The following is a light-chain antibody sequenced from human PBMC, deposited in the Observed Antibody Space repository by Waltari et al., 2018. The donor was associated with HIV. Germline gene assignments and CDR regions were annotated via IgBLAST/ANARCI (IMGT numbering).Light chain of an antibody. V-gene: IGLV1-40*01. CDR3: QQYYSNPLT. CDR2: GNT. J-gene: IGLJ2*01. Sequence: QSVLTQPPSVSGAPGQRVTISCTGSSSNIGTYYDVHWYQQLPGTAPKLLIYGNTHRPSGVPDRFSGSGSGTDFTLTISSLQAEDVAVYYCQQYYSNPLTFGGGTK. CDR1: SSNIGTYYD.